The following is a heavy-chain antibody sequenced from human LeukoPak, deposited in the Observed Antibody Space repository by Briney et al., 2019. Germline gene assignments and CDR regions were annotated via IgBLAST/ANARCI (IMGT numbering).Heavy chain of an antibody. Sequence: PSETLSLTCTVSGGSISSYYWSWIRQPPGKGLEWIGYIYYSGSTNYNPSLKSRVTISVDTSKNQFSLKLSSVTAADTAVYYCASLTMGDSSGYYDYWGQGTLVTVSS. CDR3: ASLTMGDSSGYYDY. D-gene: IGHD3-22*01. CDR2: IYYSGST. CDR1: GGSISSYY. J-gene: IGHJ4*02. V-gene: IGHV4-59*01.